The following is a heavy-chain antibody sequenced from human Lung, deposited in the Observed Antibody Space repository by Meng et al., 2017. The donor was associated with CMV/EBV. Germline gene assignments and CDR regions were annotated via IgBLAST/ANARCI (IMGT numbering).Heavy chain of an antibody. V-gene: IGHV4-4*07. CDR2: ISASGNT. D-gene: IGHD6-13*01. J-gene: IGHJ5*02. CDR1: GDSITIYN. Sequence: LISPPTPLSPPGTFSGDSITIYNWCWTRQPAGKGLEWIGRISASGNTRYNPSLKSRVTMSVDTSKNQFSLKLSSVTAADTAVYYCARDFGSSWYPNWFDPWGQGTLVTVSS. CDR3: ARDFGSSWYPNWFDP.